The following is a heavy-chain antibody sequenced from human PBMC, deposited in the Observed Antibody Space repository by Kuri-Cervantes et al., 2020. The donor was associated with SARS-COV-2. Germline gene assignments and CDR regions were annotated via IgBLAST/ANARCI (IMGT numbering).Heavy chain of an antibody. CDR2: INPNSGGT. CDR1: GGTFSSYA. CDR3: ARDGEYYYDSSGYFNWFDP. J-gene: IGHJ5*02. D-gene: IGHD3-22*01. Sequence: ASVKVSCKASGGTFSSYAISWVRQAPGRGLEWMGWINPNSGGTNYAQKFQGRVTMTRDTSISTAYMELSRLRSDDTAVYYCARDGEYYYDSSGYFNWFDPWGQGTLVTVSS. V-gene: IGHV1-2*02.